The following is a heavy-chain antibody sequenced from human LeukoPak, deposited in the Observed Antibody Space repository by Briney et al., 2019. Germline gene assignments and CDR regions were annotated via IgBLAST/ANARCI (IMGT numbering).Heavy chain of an antibody. CDR3: VRVQAGGSGWYWPLWI. Sequence: GGSLRLSCAASGFTFSSYAMSWVRQAPGKGLEWVSAITDSGGSTYYADSVKGRFTISRDNSKNTLYLQMNSLRAEDTAVYYCVRVQAGGSGWYWPLWIWGQGTMVTVSS. J-gene: IGHJ3*02. D-gene: IGHD6-19*01. CDR1: GFTFSSYA. V-gene: IGHV3-23*01. CDR2: ITDSGGST.